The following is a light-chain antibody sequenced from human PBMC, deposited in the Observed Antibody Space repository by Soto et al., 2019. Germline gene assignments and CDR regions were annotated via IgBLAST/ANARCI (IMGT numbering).Light chain of an antibody. CDR2: EVS. V-gene: IGLV2-23*02. CDR3: CSYAGSTTV. Sequence: QSVLTQPASVSESPGQSITISCTGTSSDVENYNLVSWYQQYPGKAPKLMIFEVSKRPSGVSNRFSASKSGNTASLTISGLQAEDEADYYCCSYAGSTTVFGTGTKVTVL. J-gene: IGLJ1*01. CDR1: SSDVENYNL.